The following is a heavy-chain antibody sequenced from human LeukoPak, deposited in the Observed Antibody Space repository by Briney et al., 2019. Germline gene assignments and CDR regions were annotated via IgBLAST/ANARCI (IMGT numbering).Heavy chain of an antibody. D-gene: IGHD6-6*01. Sequence: SETLSLTCTVSGGSISSYYWSWIRQPAGMGLEWIGRIYTSGSTNYNPSLKSRVTISVDTSKNQFSLKLSSVTAADTAVYYCARDRGKGVAARLTYNWFDPWGQGTLVTVSS. CDR2: IYTSGST. V-gene: IGHV4-4*07. J-gene: IGHJ5*02. CDR1: GGSISSYY. CDR3: ARDRGKGVAARLTYNWFDP.